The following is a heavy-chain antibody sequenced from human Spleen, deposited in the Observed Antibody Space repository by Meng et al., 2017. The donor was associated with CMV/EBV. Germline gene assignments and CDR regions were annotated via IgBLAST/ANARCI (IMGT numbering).Heavy chain of an antibody. CDR1: GLTIGDYG. J-gene: IGHJ4*02. D-gene: IGHD3-22*01. Sequence: GGSLRLSCTASGLTIGDYGMAWVRQAPGKGLEWVGFIRSKTYGGTTEYAASVKGRFTISRDDSKSIVYLQMNSLKTEDTAVYYCTRAPYDSSSYYVPGTLDYWGQGILVTVSS. CDR2: IRSKTYGGTT. V-gene: IGHV3-49*04. CDR3: TRAPYDSSSYYVPGTLDY.